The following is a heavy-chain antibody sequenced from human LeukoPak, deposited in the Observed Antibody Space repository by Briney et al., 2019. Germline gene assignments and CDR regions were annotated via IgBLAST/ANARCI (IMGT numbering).Heavy chain of an antibody. D-gene: IGHD1-26*01. Sequence: PGGSLRLSCAASGFTFSSYNMNWVRQAPGKGLEWVSSISSSGNYIYYADSVKGRFTISRDNAKNSLYLQMNSLRAEDTAVYYCARAQAVGATPRFDYWGQGTLVTVSS. V-gene: IGHV3-21*01. CDR1: GFTFSSYN. CDR2: ISSSGNYI. J-gene: IGHJ4*02. CDR3: ARAQAVGATPRFDY.